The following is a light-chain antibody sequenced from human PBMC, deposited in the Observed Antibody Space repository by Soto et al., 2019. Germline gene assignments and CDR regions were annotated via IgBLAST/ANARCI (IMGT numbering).Light chain of an antibody. V-gene: IGKV3-15*01. CDR1: QTVLNN. CDR2: GAS. CDR3: QQYNNWPPYT. Sequence: EIVLTQSPGTLSLSPGERATLSCRASQTVLNNYLTWYQQKPGQAPRRLIYGASTRATGVPARFSGSGSGTEFTLTISSLQSEDFAVYYCQQYNNWPPYTFGQGTKVDIK. J-gene: IGKJ2*01.